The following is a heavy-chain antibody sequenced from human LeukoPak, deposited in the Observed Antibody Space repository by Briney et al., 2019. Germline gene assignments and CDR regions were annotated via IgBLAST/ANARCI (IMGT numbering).Heavy chain of an antibody. V-gene: IGHV4-4*07. CDR2: IYTRGNT. D-gene: IGHD3-3*01. CDR3: ARGGGTNDDFWSGYAYSFDY. Sequence: SETLSLTCTVSGGSISNYYWSWIRQPAGKGLEWIGRIYTRGNTNYNPSLKSRVTMSVDTPKNQVSLKLTSVTAADTAVYFCARGGGTNDDFWSGYAYSFDYWGQGALVTVSS. J-gene: IGHJ4*02. CDR1: GGSISNYY.